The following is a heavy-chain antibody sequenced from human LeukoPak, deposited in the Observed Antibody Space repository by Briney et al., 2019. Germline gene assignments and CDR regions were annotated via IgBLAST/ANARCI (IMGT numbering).Heavy chain of an antibody. CDR3: VREGPPQSSLYYFDY. Sequence: GGSLRLSCAASGFTFSSYEMNWVRQAPGKGLEWVSYITSSGSTIYYADSVKGRFTISRDNAKNSLYLQMNSLTAEDTAVYYCVREGPPQSSLYYFDYWGQGTLVTVSP. CDR1: GFTFSSYE. D-gene: IGHD4-11*01. J-gene: IGHJ4*02. V-gene: IGHV3-48*03. CDR2: ITSSGSTI.